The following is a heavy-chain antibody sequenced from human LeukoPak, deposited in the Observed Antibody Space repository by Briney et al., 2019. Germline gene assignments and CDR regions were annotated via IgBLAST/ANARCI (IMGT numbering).Heavy chain of an antibody. CDR3: AKLPTVAATIAASGY. D-gene: IGHD6-19*01. CDR1: GFTFSTYA. V-gene: IGHV3-30*04. CDR2: ISYDGSDK. Sequence: GRSLRLSCAASGFTFSTYAMHWVRQAPGKGLEWVALISYDGSDKYYADSVKGRFTISRDNSKNTLYLQMNSLRAEDTAVYYCAKLPTVAATIAASGYWGQGTLVTVSS. J-gene: IGHJ4*02.